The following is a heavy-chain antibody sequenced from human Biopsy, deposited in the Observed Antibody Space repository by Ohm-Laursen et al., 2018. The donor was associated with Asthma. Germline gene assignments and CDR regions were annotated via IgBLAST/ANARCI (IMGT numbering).Heavy chain of an antibody. CDR3: ARDGPELPTELDY. CDR2: ITGSGGFT. V-gene: IGHV3-23*01. Sequence: SLRLSCTASGFTFSNYVMSWVRQAPGKGLEWVSSITGSGGFTYYADSVKGRFTISRDNAKNSLYLQTNSLRAEDTAVYYCARDGPELPTELDYWGPGTLVTVSS. D-gene: IGHD1-14*01. CDR1: GFTFSNYV. J-gene: IGHJ4*02.